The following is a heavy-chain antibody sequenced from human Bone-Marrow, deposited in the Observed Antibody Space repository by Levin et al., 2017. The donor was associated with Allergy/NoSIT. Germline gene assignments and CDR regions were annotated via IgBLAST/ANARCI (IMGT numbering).Heavy chain of an antibody. V-gene: IGHV4-39*02. Sequence: GSLRLSCTVSGASISSSVNYWGWIRRPPGKELEWIGSIQYSGSTYYNPSLKSRVTISMDTSKNQISLTLRSVTAADTAMYYCARDVNSISWFKTWGQGTLVTVSS. CDR3: ARDVNSISWFKT. D-gene: IGHD6-13*01. CDR2: IQYSGST. J-gene: IGHJ5*02. CDR1: GASISSSVNY.